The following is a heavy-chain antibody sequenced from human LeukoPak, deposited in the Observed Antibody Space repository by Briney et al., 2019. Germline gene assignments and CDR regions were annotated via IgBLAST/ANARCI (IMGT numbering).Heavy chain of an antibody. D-gene: IGHD5-12*01. J-gene: IGHJ4*02. CDR2: IIPIFGTA. CDR3: ARLPPSITPD. Sequence: ASVKVSCKASGGTFSSYAISWVRQAPGQGLEWMGGIIPIFGTANYAQKFQGRVTITADESTSTAYMELSSLRSEDTAVYYCARLPPSITPDWGQGTLVTVSS. V-gene: IGHV1-69*13. CDR1: GGTFSSYA.